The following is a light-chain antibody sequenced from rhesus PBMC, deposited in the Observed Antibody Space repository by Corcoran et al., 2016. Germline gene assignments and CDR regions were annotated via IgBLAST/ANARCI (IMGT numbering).Light chain of an antibody. CDR1: QSVSSS. V-gene: IGKV3-42*03. Sequence: EIVLTQSPATLSLSPGERATLSCRASQSVSSSLAWYQQKPEQAPRLLIYGASSRATGIPDRFSGRGSGTDFTLTISSLEPEDFAVYYCQQYSNWPRTFGQGTKVEIK. CDR3: QQYSNWPRT. CDR2: GAS. J-gene: IGKJ1*01.